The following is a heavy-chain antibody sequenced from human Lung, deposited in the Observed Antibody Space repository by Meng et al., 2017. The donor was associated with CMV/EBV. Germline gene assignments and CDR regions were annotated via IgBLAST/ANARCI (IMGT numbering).Heavy chain of an antibody. J-gene: IGHJ4*02. V-gene: IGHV3-48*03. CDR3: ASGDFLSGPRTFDF. D-gene: IGHD3-3*01. CDR1: GFTFSTCE. CDR2: ISSSGGTI. Sequence: GGSLRLXCAASGFTFSTCEMNWVRQAPGKGLEWVSYISSSGGTIYYADSVKGRFTISRDNAQNSLYLQMNSLRAEDTAFTCCASGDFLSGPRTFDFWGQGXLVTVSS.